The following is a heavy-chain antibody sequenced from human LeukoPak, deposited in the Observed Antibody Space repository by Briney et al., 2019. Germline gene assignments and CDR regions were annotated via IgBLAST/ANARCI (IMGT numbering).Heavy chain of an antibody. CDR3: ARGSSSGWDYYFDY. D-gene: IGHD6-19*01. V-gene: IGHV4-61*01. CDR2: IYYSGST. Sequence: SETLSLTCAVSGYSISSGYYWSWIRQPPGKGLEWIGYIYYSGSTNYNPSLKSRVTISVDTSKNQFSLKLSSVTAADTAVYYCARGSSSGWDYYFDYWGQGTLVAVSS. J-gene: IGHJ4*02. CDR1: GYSISSGYY.